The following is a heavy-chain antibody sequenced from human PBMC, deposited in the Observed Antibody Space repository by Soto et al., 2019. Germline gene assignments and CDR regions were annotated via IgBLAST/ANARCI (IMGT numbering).Heavy chain of an antibody. V-gene: IGHV3-23*01. CDR2: ISSGGDNT. CDR1: GYNFNKYA. CDR3: VRRAQYFDGTGFHAFDI. D-gene: IGHD3-22*01. Sequence: GGSLRLSCVVSGYNFNKYAVSWVRQAPGKGLEWVSAISSGGDNTHYADSVKGRFTITRDNSKNMLYLEMNSLTVEDTAVYYCVRRAQYFDGTGFHAFDIWGQGTRVTVSS. J-gene: IGHJ3*02.